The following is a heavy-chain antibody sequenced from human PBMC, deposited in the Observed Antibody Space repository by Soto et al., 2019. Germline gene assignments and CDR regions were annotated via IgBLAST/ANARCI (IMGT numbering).Heavy chain of an antibody. V-gene: IGHV3-30*18. CDR3: AKNMARITMIVVVQDS. Sequence: QVQLVESGGGVVQPGRSLRLSCAAFGFTFSSYGMHWVRQAPGKGLEWVAVISYDGSNKYYADSVKGRFTISRDNSKNTLYLQMNSLRAEDTAVYYCAKNMARITMIVVVQDSWGQGTLVTVSS. CDR1: GFTFSSYG. J-gene: IGHJ4*02. CDR2: ISYDGSNK. D-gene: IGHD3-22*01.